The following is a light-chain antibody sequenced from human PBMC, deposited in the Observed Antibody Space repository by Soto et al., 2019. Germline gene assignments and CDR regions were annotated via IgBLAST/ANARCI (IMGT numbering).Light chain of an antibody. CDR1: QDISNY. V-gene: IGKV1-27*01. CDR2: AAS. CDR3: QKYNGVPLS. Sequence: DIQMTQSPSAMSASVGDRVTITCRASQDISNYLAWYQQKPGKVPKLLIYAASTLQPGVPSRFSGSRSGKDFTLTVSSLQPEDVATYYCQKYNGVPLSFGPGTKVEIK. J-gene: IGKJ3*01.